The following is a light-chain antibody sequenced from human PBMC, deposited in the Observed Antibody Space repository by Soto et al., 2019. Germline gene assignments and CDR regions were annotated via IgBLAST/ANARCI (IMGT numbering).Light chain of an antibody. V-gene: IGKV3D-15*01. CDR1: QSVNNN. CDR2: GAS. Sequence: EIVMTQSPATLSVSPGERATLSCRASQSVNNNLAWYQQKPGQAPRLLIYGASNRATGIPARFSGTGSGTELTLTISSLQSEDFAIYYCQQYNNWPLTFGGGTKVEIK. CDR3: QQYNNWPLT. J-gene: IGKJ4*01.